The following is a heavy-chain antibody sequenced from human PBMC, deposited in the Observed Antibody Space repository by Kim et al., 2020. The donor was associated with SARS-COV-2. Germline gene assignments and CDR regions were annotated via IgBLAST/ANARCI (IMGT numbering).Heavy chain of an antibody. J-gene: IGHJ4*02. D-gene: IGHD1-26*01. V-gene: IGHV1-3*01. CDR3: ARGLVGATGLGY. Sequence: KYSQRFQRRFTITRDTSASTAYMGLSSLRSEDTAVYCCARGLVGATGLGYWGQGTLVTVSS.